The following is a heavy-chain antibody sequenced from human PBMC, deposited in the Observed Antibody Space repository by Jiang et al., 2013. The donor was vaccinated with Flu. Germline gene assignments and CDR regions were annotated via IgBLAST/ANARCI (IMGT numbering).Heavy chain of an antibody. Sequence: LLKPSETLSLTCTVSGGSIGGTSYYWAWIRQPPGKGLEWIGSIYSSGTTYYNPSLKSRVTMSVDTSKNQFSLELSSVTAADTAVYYCGKSLAVAGAFDIWGQGTMVTVSS. CDR1: GGSIGGTSYY. J-gene: IGHJ3*02. D-gene: IGHD6-19*01. CDR3: GKSLAVAGAFDI. CDR2: IYSSGTT. V-gene: IGHV4-39*01.